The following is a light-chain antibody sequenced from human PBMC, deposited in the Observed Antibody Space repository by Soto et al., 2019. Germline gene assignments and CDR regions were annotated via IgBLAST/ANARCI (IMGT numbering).Light chain of an antibody. CDR2: DTD. CDR1: PGAVTNGHY. V-gene: IGLV7-46*01. J-gene: IGLJ1*01. CDR3: LLSYSGRLYV. Sequence: QAVVTQEPSLTVSPGGTVNMTCGSSPGAVTNGHYPYWFQQKPGQAPRALIYDTDNKHSWTPPRFSGSLLGGKSALTLSGAQPEDEAEYYCLLSYSGRLYVFGTGTKLTVL.